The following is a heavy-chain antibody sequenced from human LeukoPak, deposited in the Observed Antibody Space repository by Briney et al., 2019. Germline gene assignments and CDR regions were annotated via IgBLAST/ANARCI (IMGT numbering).Heavy chain of an antibody. CDR1: GGTFISYA. D-gene: IGHD5-12*01. CDR3: AREVATLSAYIDY. J-gene: IGHJ4*02. Sequence: SVKVSCKASGGTFISYAISWVRQAPGQGLEWMGGIIPIFGTANYAQKFQGRVTITADESTSTAYMELSSLRSEDTAVYYCAREVATLSAYIDYWGQGTLVTVSS. V-gene: IGHV1-69*13. CDR2: IIPIFGTA.